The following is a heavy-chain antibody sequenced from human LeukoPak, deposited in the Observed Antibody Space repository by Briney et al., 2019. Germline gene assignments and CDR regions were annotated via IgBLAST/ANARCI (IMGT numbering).Heavy chain of an antibody. CDR2: ISHNGKS. D-gene: IGHD1-26*01. V-gene: IGHV4-34*01. J-gene: IGHJ4*02. Sequence: PSETLSLTCAVYGGSFSGYYRSWIRQSPGKGLEWIGEISHNGKSNYNPSLKSRVTISVDTSRNQFSLRLTSVTAADTGVYYCVLGRWEPTGSHWGQGTLVTISS. CDR1: GGSFSGYY. CDR3: VLGRWEPTGSH.